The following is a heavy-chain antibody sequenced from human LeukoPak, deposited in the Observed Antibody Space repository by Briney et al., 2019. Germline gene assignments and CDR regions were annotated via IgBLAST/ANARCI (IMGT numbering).Heavy chain of an antibody. Sequence: GGSLRLSCAASGSTFRSYAMHWVRQAPGRGLEWVSVIYSGGNTYYADSVKGRFTISRDNSKNTLYLQMNSLRADDTAAYYCARDSGTTVGYFDYWGQGTLVTVSS. CDR1: GSTFRSYA. D-gene: IGHD4-23*01. V-gene: IGHV3-66*01. CDR3: ARDSGTTVGYFDY. J-gene: IGHJ4*02. CDR2: IYSGGNT.